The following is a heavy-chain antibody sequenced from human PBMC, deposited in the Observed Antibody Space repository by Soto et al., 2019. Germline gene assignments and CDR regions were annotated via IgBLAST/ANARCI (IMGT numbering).Heavy chain of an antibody. Sequence: PSETLSLTCTVSGGSISSGDYYWSWIRQPPGKGLEWIGYIYYSGSTYYNPSLKSRVTISVDTSKNQFSLKLSSVTAADTAVYYCARASFTYYYDSSGPYYFAYWGKGTLVPVSS. CDR2: IYYSGST. CDR1: GGSISSGDYY. D-gene: IGHD3-22*01. CDR3: ARASFTYYYDSSGPYYFAY. J-gene: IGHJ4*02. V-gene: IGHV4-30-4*01.